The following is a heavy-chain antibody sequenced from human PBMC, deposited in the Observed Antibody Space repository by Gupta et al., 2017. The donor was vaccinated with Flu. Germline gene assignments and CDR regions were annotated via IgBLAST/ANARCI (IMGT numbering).Heavy chain of an antibody. CDR1: GYSISSGYY. D-gene: IGHD6-6*01. J-gene: IGHJ4*02. CDR2: IYHSGST. CDR3: ASRTTGKGGQLVTAYFDY. V-gene: IGHV4-38-2*01. Sequence: QVQLQESGPGLVKPSETLSLTCAVSGYSISSGYYWGWIRQPPGKGLEWIGSIYHSGSTYYNPSLKSRVTISVDTSKNQFSRKLSSVTAADTAVYYCASRTTGKGGQLVTAYFDYWGQGTLVTVSS.